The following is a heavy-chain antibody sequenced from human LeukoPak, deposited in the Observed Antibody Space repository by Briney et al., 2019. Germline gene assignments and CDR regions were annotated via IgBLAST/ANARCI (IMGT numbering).Heavy chain of an antibody. J-gene: IGHJ6*03. CDR2: INSDESST. Sequence: GGSLRLSCAGSGFTFSSYWMQWVRQAPGKGLVWVSRINSDESSTSYADSVKGRFTISRDNAKNSLYLQMNSLKSEDTAVYYCARDGPEGYMDVWGKGTTVTVSS. CDR1: GFTFSSYW. V-gene: IGHV3-74*01. CDR3: ARDGPEGYMDV.